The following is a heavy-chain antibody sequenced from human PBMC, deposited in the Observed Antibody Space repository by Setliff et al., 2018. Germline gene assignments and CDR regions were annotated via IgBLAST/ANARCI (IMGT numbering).Heavy chain of an antibody. CDR3: ARAHSSTLSVHDY. Sequence: GGSLRLSCAASGFKFNTYWMSWVRQAPGKGLEWVSSISGSGGSTTYEDSVKGRFTIPRDNAKNTLYLQMNSLRAEDTAVYYCARAHSSTLSVHDYWGQGTLVTVSS. J-gene: IGHJ4*02. D-gene: IGHD2-2*01. CDR1: GFKFNTYW. CDR2: ISGSGGST. V-gene: IGHV3-74*01.